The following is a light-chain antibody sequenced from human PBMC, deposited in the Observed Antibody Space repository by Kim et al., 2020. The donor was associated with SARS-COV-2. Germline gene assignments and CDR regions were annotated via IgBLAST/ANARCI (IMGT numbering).Light chain of an antibody. CDR3: QQYHNMQT. J-gene: IGKJ2*01. V-gene: IGKV3-15*01. CDR2: GAS. Sequence: EIVMTQSPATLSVSPGERATLSCRASQSISSNLAWYQQKPGQAPRLLIYGASTRATDIPVRFSGSGSGTEFTLTISSLQSEDFVVYYCQQYHNMQTFAQGTKLEI. CDR1: QSISSN.